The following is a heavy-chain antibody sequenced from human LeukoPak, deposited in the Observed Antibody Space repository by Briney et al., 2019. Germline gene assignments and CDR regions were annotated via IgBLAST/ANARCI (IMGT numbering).Heavy chain of an antibody. J-gene: IGHJ3*02. CDR2: FDPEDGET. D-gene: IGHD6-13*01. Sequence: ASVKVSCKVSGYTLTDLSMHWVRQAPGKGLEWMGGFDPEDGETIYAQKFQGRVTMTEDTSTDTAYMELSSLRSEDTAVYYCATEGDKIAAAGKNAFDIWGQGTMVTVSS. CDR1: GYTLTDLS. CDR3: ATEGDKIAAAGKNAFDI. V-gene: IGHV1-24*01.